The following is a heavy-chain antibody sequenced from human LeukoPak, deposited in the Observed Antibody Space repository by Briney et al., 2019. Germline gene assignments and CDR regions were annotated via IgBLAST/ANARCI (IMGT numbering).Heavy chain of an antibody. CDR3: ARDLSDRNDLGL. CDR1: GFTFSSYS. Sequence: NPGGSLRLSCAASGFTFSSYSMNWVRQAPGKGLEWVSSISSSSSYIYYADSVKGRFTISRDNAKNSLYLQMNSLRAEDTAVYYCARDLSDRNDLGLWGQGTLVTVSS. D-gene: IGHD1-1*01. CDR2: ISSSSSYI. J-gene: IGHJ4*02. V-gene: IGHV3-21*01.